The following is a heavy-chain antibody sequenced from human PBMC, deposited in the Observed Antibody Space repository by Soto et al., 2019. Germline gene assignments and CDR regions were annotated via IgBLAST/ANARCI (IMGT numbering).Heavy chain of an antibody. D-gene: IGHD7-27*01. CDR1: GFTFSSYG. V-gene: IGHV3-33*01. CDR2: IWYDGSNK. J-gene: IGHJ4*02. CDR3: ARDALGPFPGYFDY. Sequence: QVQLVESGGGVVQPGRSLRLSCAASGFTFSSYGMHWVRQAPGKGLEWVEVIWYDGSNKYYADSVKGRFTISRDNSKNRLYLQMNGLRAEDTAVYYCARDALGPFPGYFDYWGQGTLVIVSS.